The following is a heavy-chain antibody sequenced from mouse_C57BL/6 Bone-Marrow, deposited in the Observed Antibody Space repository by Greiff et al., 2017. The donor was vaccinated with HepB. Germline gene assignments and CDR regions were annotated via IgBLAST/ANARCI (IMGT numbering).Heavy chain of an antibody. D-gene: IGHD1-1*01. CDR1: GYTFTSYG. Sequence: QVQLQHSGAELARPGASVKLSCKASGYTFTSYGISWVKQRTGQGLEWIGEIYPRSGNTYYNEKFKGKATLTADKSSSTAYMELRSLTSEDSAVYFCARSYYYGSSYWYFDVWGTGTTVTVSS. V-gene: IGHV1-81*01. J-gene: IGHJ1*03. CDR2: IYPRSGNT. CDR3: ARSYYYGSSYWYFDV.